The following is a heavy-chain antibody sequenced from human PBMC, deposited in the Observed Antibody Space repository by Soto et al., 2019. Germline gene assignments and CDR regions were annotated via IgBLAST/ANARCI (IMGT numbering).Heavy chain of an antibody. CDR3: ATGVIWIGYFTVDS. V-gene: IGHV1-69*13. Sequence: SVRVSCKASGVSFGKSAINWVRQTPGQGLEWLGGFIPVYRTLNYAQKFQGRVTITADESTGTAYMTLSSLASDDTAVYYCATGVIWIGYFTVDSWGQGTRVTVSS. D-gene: IGHD3-3*01. CDR1: GVSFGKSA. CDR2: FIPVYRTL. J-gene: IGHJ4*02.